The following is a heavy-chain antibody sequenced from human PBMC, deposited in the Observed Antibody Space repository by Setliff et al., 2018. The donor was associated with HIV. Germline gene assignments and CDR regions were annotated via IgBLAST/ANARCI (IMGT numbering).Heavy chain of an antibody. CDR1: GFTFSSYS. D-gene: IGHD2-15*01. CDR3: ARGGSSAFRYYYYMDV. CDR2: ISSSSSTI. J-gene: IGHJ6*03. Sequence: GGSLRLSCAASGFTFSSYSMNWVRQAPGKGLEWVSYISSSSSTIYYADSVKGRFTISRDNAKNSLYLQMNSLRAEDTAVYYCARGGSSAFRYYYYMDVWGKGTTVTVSS. V-gene: IGHV3-48*01.